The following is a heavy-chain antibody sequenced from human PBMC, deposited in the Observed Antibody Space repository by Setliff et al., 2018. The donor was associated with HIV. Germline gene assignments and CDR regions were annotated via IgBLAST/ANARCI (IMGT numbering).Heavy chain of an antibody. J-gene: IGHJ6*02. CDR2: ISAYNGNT. CDR1: GYIFTRSG. D-gene: IGHD3-16*01. CDR3: ARSGWTNYGVSPPSSMDV. V-gene: IGHV1-18*01. Sequence: GASVKVSCKASGYIFTRSGFNWVRQAPGQGIEWIGWISAYNGNTYSAQKFQGRVTMTTDSSKSTAYMELRSLRSDDTAMYYCARSGWTNYGVSPPSSMDVWGQGTTVTVSS.